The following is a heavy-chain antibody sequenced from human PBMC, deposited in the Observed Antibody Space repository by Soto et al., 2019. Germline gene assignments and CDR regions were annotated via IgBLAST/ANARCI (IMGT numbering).Heavy chain of an antibody. CDR3: ARNPYGDYAYFDY. CDR2: IIPMFGTT. J-gene: IGHJ4*02. V-gene: IGHV1-69*01. Sequence: QVQLVQSGAEVKKPGSSVKVSCKASGGTFSSYAISWVRQAPGQGLEWMGGIIPMFGTTNYAQRFQGRVTITADESTSTADMELSSLRSEDTAVYYCARNPYGDYAYFDYWGQGTLVTVSS. CDR1: GGTFSSYA. D-gene: IGHD4-17*01.